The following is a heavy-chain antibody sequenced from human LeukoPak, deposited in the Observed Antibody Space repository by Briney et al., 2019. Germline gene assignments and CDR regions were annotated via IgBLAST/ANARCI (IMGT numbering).Heavy chain of an antibody. D-gene: IGHD6-19*01. J-gene: IGHJ5*02. V-gene: IGHV4-34*01. CDR1: GGSFSGYY. Sequence: PSETLSLTCAVYGGSFSGYYWSWIRQPPGKGLEWIGEINHSGSTNYNPSLKSRVTISVDTSKNQFSLKLSSVTAADTAVYYCAKSVGSSGWYVARTWCEPWGKGTLVTVSS. CDR3: AKSVGSSGWYVARTWCEP. CDR2: INHSGST.